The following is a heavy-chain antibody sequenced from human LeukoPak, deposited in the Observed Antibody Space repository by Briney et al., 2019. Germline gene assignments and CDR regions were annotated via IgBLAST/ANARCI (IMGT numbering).Heavy chain of an antibody. Sequence: SETLSLTCAVYGGSFSGYYWSWIRQPPGKGLEWIGEINHSGSTNYNPSLKSRVTISVDTSKNQFSLKLSSVTAADTAVYYCARLIAVAGKRGKTFDYWGQGTLVTVSS. CDR2: INHSGST. CDR3: ARLIAVAGKRGKTFDY. J-gene: IGHJ4*02. D-gene: IGHD6-19*01. CDR1: GGSFSGYY. V-gene: IGHV4-34*01.